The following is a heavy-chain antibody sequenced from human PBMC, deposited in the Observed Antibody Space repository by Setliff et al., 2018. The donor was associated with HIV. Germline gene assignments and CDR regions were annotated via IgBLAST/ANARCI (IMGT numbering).Heavy chain of an antibody. D-gene: IGHD3-22*01. J-gene: IGHJ4*02. CDR2: ISSGSSYT. CDR1: GFTFSDYY. Sequence: GGSLRLSCAASGFTFSDYYMSWIRQAPGKGLEWVSYISSGSSYTNYADSVKGRFTISRDNAKNSLYLQMNSLRAEDTAVYYCARASYYYDSSGWVDYWGQGTLVTVSS. V-gene: IGHV3-11*03. CDR3: ARASYYYDSSGWVDY.